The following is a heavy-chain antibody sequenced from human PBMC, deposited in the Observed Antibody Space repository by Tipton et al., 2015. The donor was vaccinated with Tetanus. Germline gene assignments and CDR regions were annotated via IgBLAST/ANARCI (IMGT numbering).Heavy chain of an antibody. D-gene: IGHD4-11*01. CDR3: ARAPYSSPGKYYFDY. Sequence: LRLSCTVSGDSVSTGNFYWSWIRQPPGKGLEWIGYIYHTGGSYYNPSLKSRVTMSVDLSKNQFSLELSSVTAADTAVYYCARAPYSSPGKYYFDYWGQGTLVTVSS. J-gene: IGHJ4*02. CDR1: GDSVSTGNFY. CDR2: IYHTGGS. V-gene: IGHV4-30-4*01.